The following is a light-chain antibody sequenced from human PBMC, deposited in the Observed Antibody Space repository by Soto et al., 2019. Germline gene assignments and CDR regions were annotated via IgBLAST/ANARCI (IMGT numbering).Light chain of an antibody. CDR2: DNN. Sequence: QSVLPQPPSTSGTPGQRVTISCSGASSNFGSHTVNWYQHLPGTAPKLLIYDNNQRPSGVPDRFAGSRSGTIAALAITGLLVGDDAYYNCAAWDASLPGLVFRRGAKLPV. CDR1: SSNFGSHT. CDR3: AAWDASLPGLV. J-gene: IGLJ2*01. V-gene: IGLV1-44*01.